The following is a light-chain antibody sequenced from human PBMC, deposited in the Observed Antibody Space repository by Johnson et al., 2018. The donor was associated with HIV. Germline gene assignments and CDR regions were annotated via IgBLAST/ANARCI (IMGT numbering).Light chain of an antibody. CDR2: DNN. CDR1: SCDIGNNY. CDR3: GTWDGILSGYV. J-gene: IGLJ1*01. V-gene: IGLV1-51*01. Sequence: QSVLTQPPSVSAAPGQKVTISCSGSSCDIGNNYVSWHQKFPGAAPKVLIYDNNKRPSGIPDRFSGSKSGTSATLGITGLQTGDEADYYCGTWDGILSGYVFGTGTKFTVL.